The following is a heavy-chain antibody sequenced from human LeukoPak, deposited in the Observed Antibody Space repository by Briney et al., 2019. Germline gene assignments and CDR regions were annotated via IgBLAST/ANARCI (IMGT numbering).Heavy chain of an antibody. CDR3: AKTYHSSRAHYYYYYYMDV. V-gene: IGHV1-24*01. Sequence: ASVKVSCKVSGYTLTELSMHWVRQAPGKGLEWMGGFDPEDGETIYAQKFQGRVTMTEDTSTVTAYMELSSLRSEDTAVYYCAKTYHSSRAHYYYYYYMDVWGKGTTVTISS. J-gene: IGHJ6*03. D-gene: IGHD6-13*01. CDR2: FDPEDGET. CDR1: GYTLTELS.